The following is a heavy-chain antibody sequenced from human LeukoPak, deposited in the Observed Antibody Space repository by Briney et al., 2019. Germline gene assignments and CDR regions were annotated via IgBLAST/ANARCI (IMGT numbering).Heavy chain of an antibody. V-gene: IGHV4-59*12. CDR3: AREPPRDYGDYESSFAFDI. CDR2: IYYSGST. J-gene: IGHJ3*02. CDR1: GGSISSYY. D-gene: IGHD4-17*01. Sequence: PSETLSLTCTVSGGSISSYYWSWIRQPPGKGLEWIGYIYYSGSTNYNPSLKSRVTISVDTSKNQFSLKLSSVTAADTAVYYCAREPPRDYGDYESSFAFDIWGQGTMVTVSS.